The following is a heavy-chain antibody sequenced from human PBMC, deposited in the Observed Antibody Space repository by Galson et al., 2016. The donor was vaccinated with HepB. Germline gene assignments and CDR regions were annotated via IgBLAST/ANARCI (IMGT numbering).Heavy chain of an antibody. CDR3: ARFTQEWLDRVYYFDY. CDR1: GFTFGSYA. D-gene: IGHD6-19*01. CDR2: IRGDGGRT. V-gene: IGHV3-23*01. J-gene: IGHJ4*02. Sequence: SLRLSCAASGFTFGSYAMSWVRQAPGKGLEWVSAIRGDGGRTYYAGSVKGRCTSSRDRSTNTSDLQMNSLRTDDTAVYYCARFTQEWLDRVYYFDYWGQGTLVTVSS.